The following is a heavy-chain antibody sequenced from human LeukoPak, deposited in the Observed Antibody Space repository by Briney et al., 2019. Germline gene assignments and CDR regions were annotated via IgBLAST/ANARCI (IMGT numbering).Heavy chain of an antibody. Sequence: VASVKVSCKASGGTFSSYAISWVRQAPGQGLEWMGGIIPVFGTANYAQKFQGRVTITADESTSTAYMELTSLRSEDTAVYYCARAYGLGSSFYSYYGMDVWGLGTTVTVSS. CDR3: ARAYGLGSSFYSYYGMDV. V-gene: IGHV1-69*13. D-gene: IGHD3-16*01. J-gene: IGHJ6*02. CDR2: IIPVFGTA. CDR1: GGTFSSYA.